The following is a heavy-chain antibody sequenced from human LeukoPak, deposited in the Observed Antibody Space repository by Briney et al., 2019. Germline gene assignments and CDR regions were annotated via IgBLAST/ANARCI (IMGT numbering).Heavy chain of an antibody. CDR3: ARYGGQSEFDY. D-gene: IGHD4-23*01. CDR2: IHYSGIT. V-gene: IGHV4-39*01. Sequence: WVRQAPGKGLEWIASIHYSGITYYNPSLKSRVTISVDTSKNQFSLKLSSVTAADTAVYYCARYGGQSEFDYWGQGTLVTVSS. J-gene: IGHJ4*02.